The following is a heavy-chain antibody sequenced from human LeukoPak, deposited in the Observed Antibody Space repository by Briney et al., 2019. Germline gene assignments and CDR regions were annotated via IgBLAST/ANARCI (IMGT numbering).Heavy chain of an antibody. J-gene: IGHJ4*02. Sequence: SETLSLTCAVYGGSFSGYYWSWIRQPPGMGLEWIGEINHSGSTNYNPSLKSRVTISVDTSKNQFSLKLSSVTAADTAVYYCARAGYNWNRARLLDYWGQGTLVTVSS. CDR2: INHSGST. V-gene: IGHV4-34*01. CDR1: GGSFSGYY. CDR3: ARAGYNWNRARLLDY. D-gene: IGHD1-1*01.